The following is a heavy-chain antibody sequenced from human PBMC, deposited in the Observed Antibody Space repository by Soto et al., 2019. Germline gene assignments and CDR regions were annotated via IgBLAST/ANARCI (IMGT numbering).Heavy chain of an antibody. D-gene: IGHD5-12*01. Sequence: EVQLVQSGAEVKKPGESLKISCKGSGYSFTSYWIGWVRQMPGKGLEWMGIIYPGDADTRYSPSFQGQVTISADKSIRTAYLEWSRLKASDTAMSYCASLRHSGYARFDYWGQGTLVTVSS. J-gene: IGHJ4*02. V-gene: IGHV5-51*01. CDR3: ASLRHSGYARFDY. CDR2: IYPGDADT. CDR1: GYSFTSYW.